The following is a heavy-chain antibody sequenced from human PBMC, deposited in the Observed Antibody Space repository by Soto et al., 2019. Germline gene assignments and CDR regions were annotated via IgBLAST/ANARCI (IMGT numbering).Heavy chain of an antibody. CDR3: AKARYSLIVAGIIDY. D-gene: IGHD3-22*01. CDR2: ISGRDSST. J-gene: IGHJ4*02. V-gene: IGHV3-23*01. Sequence: EGQLLESGGGLVQPGGSLRLSCAAPGLSLANYAMSWVRQAPGKGLEWVTVISGRDSSTKYADSVKGRFTITRDNTKNTLYLKMYILMAKDTAVYDCAKARYSLIVAGIIDYWGQGTLGTVSS. CDR1: GLSLANYA.